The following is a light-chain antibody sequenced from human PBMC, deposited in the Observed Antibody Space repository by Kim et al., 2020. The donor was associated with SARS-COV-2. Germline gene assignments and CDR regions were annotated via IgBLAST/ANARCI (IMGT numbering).Light chain of an antibody. CDR3: QVWDSSPV. V-gene: IGLV3-9*01. Sequence: VSVALGQTAKITGGGDNIGRRNVHWYQQKPGQAPVLVIYRDNNRPSGIPERFSGSNSGNTATLTISRAQAGDEADYYCQVWDSSPVFGGGTQLTVL. J-gene: IGLJ3*02. CDR2: RDN. CDR1: NIGRRN.